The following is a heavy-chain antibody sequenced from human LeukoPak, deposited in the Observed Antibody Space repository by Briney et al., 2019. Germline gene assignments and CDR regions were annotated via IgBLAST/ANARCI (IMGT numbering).Heavy chain of an antibody. CDR2: ISAYDGDT. J-gene: IGHJ5*02. V-gene: IGHV1-18*01. CDR3: ARDYHYFDSSDWEDCFDP. D-gene: IGHD3-22*01. CDR1: GYTFTSYG. Sequence: ASVKVSCKASGYTFTSYGISWVRQAPGQRLEWMGWISAYDGDTNYAQELQGRLTMTTDTSTSTAYMELRSLRSDDTAVYYCARDYHYFDSSDWEDCFDPWGQGTLVAVSS.